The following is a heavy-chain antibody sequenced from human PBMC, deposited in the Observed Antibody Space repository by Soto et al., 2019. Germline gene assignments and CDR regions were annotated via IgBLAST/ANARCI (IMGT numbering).Heavy chain of an antibody. J-gene: IGHJ4*02. V-gene: IGHV3-15*01. CDR3: TTRFEVPAAPPPYYFDY. D-gene: IGHD2-2*01. Sequence: PGGSLRLSCAASGFTFSNAWMSWVRQAPGKGLEWVGRIKSKTDGGTTDYAAPVKGRFTISRDDSKNTLYLQMNSLKTEDTAVYYCTTRFEVPAAPPPYYFDYWGQGTLVTVSS. CDR2: IKSKTDGGTT. CDR1: GFTFSNAW.